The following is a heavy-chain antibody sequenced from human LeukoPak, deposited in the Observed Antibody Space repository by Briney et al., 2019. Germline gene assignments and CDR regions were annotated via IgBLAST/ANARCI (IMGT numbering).Heavy chain of an antibody. D-gene: IGHD3/OR15-3a*01. CDR3: AGDQSGSWTPSFDY. CDR1: GFTFSSYE. J-gene: IGHJ4*02. V-gene: IGHV3-48*03. Sequence: GGSLRLSCAASGFTFSSYEMNWVRQAPGKGLEWVSYISSSGSTIYYADSVKGRFTISRDNAKNSLYLQMNSLRAEDTAVYYCAGDQSGSWTPSFDYWGQGTLVTVSS. CDR2: ISSSGSTI.